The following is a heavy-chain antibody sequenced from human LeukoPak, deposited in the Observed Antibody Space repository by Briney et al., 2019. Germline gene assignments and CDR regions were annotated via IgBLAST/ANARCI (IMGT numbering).Heavy chain of an antibody. D-gene: IGHD6-6*01. CDR2: IKQDGSEK. Sequence: GGSLRLSCAASGFTFSSYWMSWVRQAPGKGLEWVANIKQDGSEKYYVDSVKGRFTISRDNAKNSLYLQMNCLRAEDTAVYYCARDGYSSSFYFDYWGQGTLVTVSS. J-gene: IGHJ4*02. CDR3: ARDGYSSSFYFDY. CDR1: GFTFSSYW. V-gene: IGHV3-7*01.